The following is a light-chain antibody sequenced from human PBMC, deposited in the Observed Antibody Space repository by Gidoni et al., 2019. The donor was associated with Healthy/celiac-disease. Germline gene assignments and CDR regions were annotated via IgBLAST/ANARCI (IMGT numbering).Light chain of an antibody. J-gene: IGLJ3*02. CDR3: QSYDSSLSGWV. CDR1: SPTIGAGYD. Sequence: QSVLTQPPSVSGAPGQRCTIACTGSSPTIGAGYDVHWYQQLPGTAPKLLISGNSNRPSGVPDRFSGSKSGTSASLAISGLQAEDEADYYCQSYDSSLSGWVFGGGTKLTVL. V-gene: IGLV1-40*01. CDR2: GNS.